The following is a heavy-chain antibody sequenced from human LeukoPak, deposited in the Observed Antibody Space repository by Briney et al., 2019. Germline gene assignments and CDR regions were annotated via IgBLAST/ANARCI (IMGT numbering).Heavy chain of an antibody. D-gene: IGHD2-2*01. Sequence: SETLSLTCAVYGGSFSGYYWSWIRQPPGKGLEWIGEINHSGSTNYNPSLKSRVTISVDTSKNKFSLKLSSVTAADTAVYYCARVTRYCSSTSCYEGFDYWGQGTLVTVSS. V-gene: IGHV4-34*01. CDR3: ARVTRYCSSTSCYEGFDY. J-gene: IGHJ4*02. CDR1: GGSFSGYY. CDR2: INHSGST.